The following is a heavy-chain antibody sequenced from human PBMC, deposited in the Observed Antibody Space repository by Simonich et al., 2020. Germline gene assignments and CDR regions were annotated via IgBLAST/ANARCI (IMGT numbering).Heavy chain of an antibody. V-gene: IGHV1-69*09. CDR3: ARTNTMRELDTMVRGVDYFDY. D-gene: IGHD3-10*01. CDR2: IIPILGIA. CDR1: GGTFSSYA. J-gene: IGHJ4*02. Sequence: QVQLVQSGAEVKKPGSSVKVSCKASGGTFSSYAISWVRQAPGQGLEWMGGIIPILGIANHEQKFQGRVTITADKATSTAYRERSSLRSEDTAVYYCARTNTMRELDTMVRGVDYFDYWGQGTLVTVSS.